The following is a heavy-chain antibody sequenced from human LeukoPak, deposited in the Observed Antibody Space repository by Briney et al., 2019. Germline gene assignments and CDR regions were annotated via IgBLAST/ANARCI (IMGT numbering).Heavy chain of an antibody. Sequence: GGSLRLSCAASGFTFSSYAMSWVRQAPGKGLEWVSAISGSGGSTYYADSVKGRFTISRDNSKNTLYLQMNSLRAEDTAVYYCAKDPVVVPAAIDGPVNWFDPWGQGTLVTVSS. CDR3: AKDPVVVPAAIDGPVNWFDP. CDR1: GFTFSSYA. CDR2: ISGSGGST. J-gene: IGHJ5*02. D-gene: IGHD2-2*01. V-gene: IGHV3-23*01.